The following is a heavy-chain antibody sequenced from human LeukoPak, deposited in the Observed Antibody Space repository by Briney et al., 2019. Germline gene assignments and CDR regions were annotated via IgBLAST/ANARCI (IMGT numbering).Heavy chain of an antibody. V-gene: IGHV4-34*01. D-gene: IGHD3-10*01. CDR3: ARSRGGSGSYYNLIDY. J-gene: IGHJ4*02. CDR1: GESFSGYY. Sequence: SETLSLTCAVYGESFSGYYWSWIRQPPGKGLEWIGEINHSGSTNYNPSLKSRVTISVDTSKNQFSLKLSSVTAADTAVYYCARSRGGSGSYYNLIDYWGQGTLVTVSS. CDR2: INHSGST.